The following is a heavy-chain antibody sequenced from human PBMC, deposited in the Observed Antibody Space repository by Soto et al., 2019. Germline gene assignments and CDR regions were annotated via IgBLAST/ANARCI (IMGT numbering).Heavy chain of an antibody. J-gene: IGHJ4*02. CDR2: ISAYNGNT. CDR1: GYTFTSYG. CDR3: ARGGTYYYGSGSYYSPGIFDY. V-gene: IGHV1-18*01. D-gene: IGHD3-10*01. Sequence: ASVKVSCKASGYTFTSYGISWVRQAPGQGLEWMGWISAYNGNTNYAQKLQGRVTMTTDTSTSTAYMELRSLRSDDTAVYYCARGGTYYYGSGSYYSPGIFDYWGQGTLVTVSS.